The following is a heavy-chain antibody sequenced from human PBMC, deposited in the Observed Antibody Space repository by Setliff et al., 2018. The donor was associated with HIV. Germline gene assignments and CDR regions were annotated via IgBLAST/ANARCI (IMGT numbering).Heavy chain of an antibody. CDR1: GGSMSSYY. CDR2: MYYSGST. J-gene: IGHJ5*02. Sequence: PSETLSLTCTVSGGSMSSYYWSWIRQPPGKGLEWIGYMYYSGSTNYNPSLKSRVTISVDTSKNQFSLKLSSVTAADTAVYYCARHALSRGIVVVIPNWFDPWGQGTLVTVSS. CDR3: ARHALSRGIVVVIPNWFDP. V-gene: IGHV4-59*08. D-gene: IGHD3-22*01.